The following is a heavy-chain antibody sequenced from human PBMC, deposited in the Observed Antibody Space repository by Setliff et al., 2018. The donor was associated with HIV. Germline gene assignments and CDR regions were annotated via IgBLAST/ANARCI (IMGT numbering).Heavy chain of an antibody. J-gene: IGHJ4*02. V-gene: IGHV3-33*08. CDR3: ARDLDYYFDY. Sequence: GSLRLSCAASGFSFSIYEMNWVRKAPGRGLEWVAFINYDEGYEYYADSVKGRFTISRDNAKNSLFLQMNSLRAEDTAVYYCARDLDYYFDYWGQGTLVTVSS. CDR1: GFSFSIYE. CDR2: INYDEGYE. D-gene: IGHD1-1*01.